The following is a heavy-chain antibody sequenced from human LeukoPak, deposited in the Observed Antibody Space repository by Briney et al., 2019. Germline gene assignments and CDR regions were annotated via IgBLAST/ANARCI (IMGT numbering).Heavy chain of an antibody. CDR3: ARARITIVPAENDY. CDR2: INPNSGGT. Sequence: ASVKVSCKASGYTFTGYYMHWVRQAPGQGLEWMGWINPNSGGTGSAQKFQGRVTLTRDTSINTAYMELSGLTSDDTAVYYCARARITIVPAENDYWGQGTLVTVSS. D-gene: IGHD3-3*01. CDR1: GYTFTGYY. J-gene: IGHJ4*02. V-gene: IGHV1-2*02.